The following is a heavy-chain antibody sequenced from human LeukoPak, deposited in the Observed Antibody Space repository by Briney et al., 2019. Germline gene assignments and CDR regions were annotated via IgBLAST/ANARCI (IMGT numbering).Heavy chain of an antibody. D-gene: IGHD6-13*01. J-gene: IGHJ3*02. CDR2: MNPNSGNT. CDR3: AREIAAAGRGAFDI. Sequence: ASVKVSCKASGYTFTSYDINWVRQATGQGLEWMGWMNPNSGNTGYAQKFQGRVTMTRNTSISTAYMELSSLRSEDTAVYYCAREIAAAGRGAFDIWGQGTMVTVSS. V-gene: IGHV1-8*01. CDR1: GYTFTSYD.